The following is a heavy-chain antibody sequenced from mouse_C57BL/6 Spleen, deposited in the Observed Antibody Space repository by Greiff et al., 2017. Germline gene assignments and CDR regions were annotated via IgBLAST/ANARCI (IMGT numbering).Heavy chain of an antibody. CDR2: IYPGDGDT. CDR1: GYAFSSSW. J-gene: IGHJ1*03. V-gene: IGHV1-82*01. D-gene: IGHD1-1*01. CDR3: ARSLNYYYGSSYVWYFDV. Sequence: VQLQQSGPELVKPGASVKISCKASGYAFSSSWMNWVKQRPGKGLEWIGRIYPGDGDTNYNGKFKGKATLTADKSSSTAYMQLSSLTSEDSAVYFCARSLNYYYGSSYVWYFDVWGTGTTVTVSS.